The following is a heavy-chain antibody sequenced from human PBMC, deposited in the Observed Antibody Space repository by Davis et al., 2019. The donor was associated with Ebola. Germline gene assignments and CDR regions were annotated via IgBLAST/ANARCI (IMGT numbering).Heavy chain of an antibody. CDR3: ARYDYSPPYGMDV. Sequence: ASVKVSCKASGYTFTGYYMHWVRQAPGQRLEWMGWINAGNGNTKYSQKFQGRVTITADESTSTAYMELSSLRSEDTAVYYCARYDYSPPYGMDVWGQGTTVTVSS. J-gene: IGHJ6*02. CDR1: GYTFTGYY. D-gene: IGHD4-11*01. V-gene: IGHV1-3*01. CDR2: INAGNGNT.